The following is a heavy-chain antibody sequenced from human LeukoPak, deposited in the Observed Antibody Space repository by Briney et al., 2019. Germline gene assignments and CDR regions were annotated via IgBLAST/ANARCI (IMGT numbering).Heavy chain of an antibody. J-gene: IGHJ4*02. V-gene: IGHV3-48*03. CDR2: ISSSGSDK. CDR1: GFPFSEHE. CDR3: ASRDYFDY. Sequence: GGSLRLSCAASGFPFSEHEMNWVRQAPGKGLEWISYISSSGSDKYYPDSVRGRFTISRDNAKNSLYLQMNSLRNEDAAVYYCASRDYFDYWGQGTLVTVSS.